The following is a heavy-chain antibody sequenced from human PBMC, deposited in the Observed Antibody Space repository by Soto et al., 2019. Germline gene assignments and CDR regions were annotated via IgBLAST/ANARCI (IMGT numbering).Heavy chain of an antibody. D-gene: IGHD2-15*01. CDR1: GFTFGDYA. J-gene: IGHJ3*02. V-gene: IGHV3-73*01. CDR3: VRYCSGGSCPDAFDI. CDR2: IRSKANSDAT. Sequence: PGGSLRLSCTASGFTFGDYAMSWFRQAPGKGLEWVGRIRSKANSDATAYGASVKGRFTISRDDSKNTAYLQMNSLKTEDTAVYYCVRYCSGGSCPDAFDIWGQGTMVTVSS.